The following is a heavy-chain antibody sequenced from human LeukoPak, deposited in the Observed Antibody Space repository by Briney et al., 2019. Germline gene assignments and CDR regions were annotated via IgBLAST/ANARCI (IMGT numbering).Heavy chain of an antibody. CDR3: ARGYCSGGSCYADNWFDP. CDR1: GFTVSSNY. CDR2: IYSGGST. V-gene: IGHV3-66*01. Sequence: PGGSLRLSCAASGFTVSSNYMSWVRQAPGKGLEWDSVIYSGGSTYYADSVKGRFTISRDNSKNTLYLQMNSLRAEDTAVYYCARGYCSGGSCYADNWFDPWGQGTLVTVSS. J-gene: IGHJ5*02. D-gene: IGHD2-15*01.